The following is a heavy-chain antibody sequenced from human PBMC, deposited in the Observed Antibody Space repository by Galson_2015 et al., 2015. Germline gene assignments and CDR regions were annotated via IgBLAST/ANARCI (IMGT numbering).Heavy chain of an antibody. Sequence: SLRLSCAASGFTFSGSAMHWVRQASGKGLEWVGRIRSKANSYATAYAASVKGRFTISRDDSKNTAYLQMNSLKTDDTAVYYCTPSGHSGTYYPFDYWGQGTLVTVSS. CDR3: TPSGHSGTYYPFDY. V-gene: IGHV3-73*01. CDR2: IRSKANSYAT. J-gene: IGHJ4*02. CDR1: GFTFSGSA. D-gene: IGHD1-26*01.